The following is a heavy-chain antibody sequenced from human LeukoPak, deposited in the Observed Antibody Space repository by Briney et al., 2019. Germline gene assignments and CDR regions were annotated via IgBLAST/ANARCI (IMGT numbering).Heavy chain of an antibody. D-gene: IGHD4-23*01. J-gene: IGHJ4*02. CDR1: GFTFSNYA. CDR3: ARERGSSGGNTNGYFDY. V-gene: IGHV3-23*01. CDR2: ISGSGGTT. Sequence: PGGSLRLSCAASGFTFSNYAMSWVRQAPGKGLEWVSVISGSGGTTYSADSVKGRFTISRDNSKNTLYLQMNRLRAEDTAAYYCARERGSSGGNTNGYFDYWGQGALVTVSS.